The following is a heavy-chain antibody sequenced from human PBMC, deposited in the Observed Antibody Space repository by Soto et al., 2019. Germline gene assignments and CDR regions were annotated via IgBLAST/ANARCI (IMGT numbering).Heavy chain of an antibody. CDR2: IYSGGST. D-gene: IGHD6-6*01. V-gene: IGHV3-66*01. CDR1: GFTVSGHY. Sequence: EVQLVESGGGLVQPGGSLRLSCAVSGFTVSGHYMSWVRQAPGKGLEWVSVIYSGGSTYYANSVTGRFTISRDNSRNTGYLQMNSLRAEDTAVYYCARDRTISDYRSSGALGLWGQGTLVSVSS. J-gene: IGHJ4*02. CDR3: ARDRTISDYRSSGALGL.